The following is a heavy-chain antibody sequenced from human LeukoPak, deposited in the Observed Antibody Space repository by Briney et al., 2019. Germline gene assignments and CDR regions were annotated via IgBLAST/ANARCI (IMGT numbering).Heavy chain of an antibody. CDR2: INHSGST. CDR1: GGSFSGYY. J-gene: IGHJ3*02. CDR3: AFRIAVAGYAFDI. Sequence: SETLSFTCAVYGGSFSGYYWSWIRQPPGKGLEWIGEINHSGSTNYNPSLKSRVTISVDTSKNQFSLKLSSVTAADTAVYYCAFRIAVAGYAFDIWGQGTMVTVSS. D-gene: IGHD6-19*01. V-gene: IGHV4-34*01.